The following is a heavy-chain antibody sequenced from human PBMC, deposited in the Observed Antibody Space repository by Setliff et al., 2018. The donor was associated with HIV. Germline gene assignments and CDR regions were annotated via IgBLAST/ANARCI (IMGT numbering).Heavy chain of an antibody. D-gene: IGHD6-19*01. CDR2: ISAYNGNT. CDR3: ARDLYSSGWFGGDY. J-gene: IGHJ4*02. Sequence: ASVKVSCKASGYTFTSYGISWVRQDPGQGLEWMGWISAYNGNTNYAQKLQGRVTMTTDTSTSTAYMELRSLRSDDTAVYYCARDLYSSGWFGGDYWGQGTLVTVSS. V-gene: IGHV1-18*01. CDR1: GYTFTSYG.